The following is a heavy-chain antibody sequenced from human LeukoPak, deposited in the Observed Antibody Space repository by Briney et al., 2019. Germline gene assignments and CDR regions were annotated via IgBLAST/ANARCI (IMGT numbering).Heavy chain of an antibody. CDR3: ARGSVVSTYYFDY. V-gene: IGHV4-30-2*01. J-gene: IGHJ4*02. D-gene: IGHD2-2*01. CDR1: GGSISSDGYY. Sequence: SETLSLTCTVSGGSISSDGYYWSWIRQPPGKGLEWIGYIYHSGSTYYNPSLKSRVTISVDRSKNQFSLKLNSVTAADTAVYYSARGSVVSTYYFDYWGQGTLVTVSS. CDR2: IYHSGST.